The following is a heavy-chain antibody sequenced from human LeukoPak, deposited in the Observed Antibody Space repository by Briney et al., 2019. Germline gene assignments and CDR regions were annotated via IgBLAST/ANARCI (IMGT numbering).Heavy chain of an antibody. CDR2: IYHSGST. D-gene: IGHD1-26*01. CDR3: ARRGGSYYGHAFDI. CDR1: GYSISSGYY. J-gene: IGHJ3*02. Sequence: PSETLSLTCAVSGYSISSGYYWGWIRQPPGKGLEWIGSIYHSGSTYYNPSLKSRVTMSVDTSKNQFSLKLSSVTAVDTAVYYCARRGGSYYGHAFDIWGQGTMVTVSS. V-gene: IGHV4-38-2*01.